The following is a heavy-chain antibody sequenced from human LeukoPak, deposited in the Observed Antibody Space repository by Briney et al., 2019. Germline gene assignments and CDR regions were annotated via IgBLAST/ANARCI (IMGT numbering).Heavy chain of an antibody. V-gene: IGHV3-66*01. D-gene: IGHD3-22*01. CDR3: AKGARSSSGYTTD. CDR1: GFIVSSQY. J-gene: IGHJ4*02. CDR2: IFGGGGT. Sequence: GGSLRLSCAASGFIVSSQYMSWVRQAPGKGLEWVSVIFGGGGTSYADSVKGRFTISRDNSKNMVYLQMNSLRVEDTAVYYCAKGARSSSGYTTDWGQGILVTVSS.